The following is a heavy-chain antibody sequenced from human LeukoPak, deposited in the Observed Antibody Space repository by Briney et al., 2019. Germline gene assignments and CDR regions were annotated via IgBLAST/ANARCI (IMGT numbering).Heavy chain of an antibody. CDR2: IYSSGSN. CDR1: GGSISGYF. D-gene: IGHD5-12*01. J-gene: IGHJ4*02. CDR3: AREPTSGRPLDY. Sequence: PSETLSLTCTVSGGSISGYFWSWIRQPAGKGLEWIGRIYSSGSNNYNPSLKSRVTMSLDTSKNHLSLNLSSVTAADTAVYYCAREPTSGRPLDYWGQGTLVTVSS. V-gene: IGHV4-4*07.